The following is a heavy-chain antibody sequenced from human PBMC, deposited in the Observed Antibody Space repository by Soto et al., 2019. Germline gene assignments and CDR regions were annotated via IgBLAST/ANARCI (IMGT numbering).Heavy chain of an antibody. CDR1: GFSFGSYA. D-gene: IGHD3-3*01. Sequence: GGSLRLSCAASGFSFGSYALSWVCQAPGKGLEWVSTISGSDGKTFYADSVKGRFSISRDTSQSTLYLQMNSLRADDTAMYYCARWSYLDYWGQGTRVTVSS. V-gene: IGHV3-23*01. J-gene: IGHJ4*02. CDR2: ISGSDGKT. CDR3: ARWSYLDY.